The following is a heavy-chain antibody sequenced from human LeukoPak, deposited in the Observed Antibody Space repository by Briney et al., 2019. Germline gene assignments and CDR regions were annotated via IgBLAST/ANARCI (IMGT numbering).Heavy chain of an antibody. CDR2: NSGSGGST. Sequence: GGSLRLSCAASGFTFSSNGMSWVRQAPGKGLEWVSANSGSGGSTHYADSVKGRFTISRDNSKNTLYLQMNSLRAEDSAVYYCAKGVAAAGTAGYFDYWGQGTLVTVSS. D-gene: IGHD6-13*01. J-gene: IGHJ4*02. CDR1: GFTFSSNG. CDR3: AKGVAAAGTAGYFDY. V-gene: IGHV3-23*01.